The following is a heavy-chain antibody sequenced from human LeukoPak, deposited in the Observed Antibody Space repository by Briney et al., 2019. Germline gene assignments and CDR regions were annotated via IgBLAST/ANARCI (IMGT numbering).Heavy chain of an antibody. J-gene: IGHJ4*02. D-gene: IGHD5-18*01. V-gene: IGHV4-34*01. CDR2: INHSGST. CDR1: GGSFSGYY. Sequence: SETLSLTCAVYGGSFSGYYWSWIRQPPGKGLEWIGEINHSGSTNYNPSLKSRVTISVDTSKNQFSLKLSSVTAADTAVYYCARGQGYSYDYLGLYYWGQGTLVTVSS. CDR3: ARGQGYSYDYLGLYY.